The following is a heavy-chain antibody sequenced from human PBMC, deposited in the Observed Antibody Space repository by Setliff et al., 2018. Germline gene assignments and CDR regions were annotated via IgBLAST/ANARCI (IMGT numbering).Heavy chain of an antibody. D-gene: IGHD3-10*01. J-gene: IGHJ4*02. Sequence: SETLSLTCAIYGESSSGYYWSWIRQSPGKTPEWIGEIMDGRDTVYNPSLNSRVTISFDTSRNQFSLELSSVTAADTAVYYCARHATYYYGSGNLPFDHWAQGSLVTVSS. CDR3: ARHATYYYGSGNLPFDH. V-gene: IGHV4-34*12. CDR2: IMDGRDT. CDR1: GESSSGYY.